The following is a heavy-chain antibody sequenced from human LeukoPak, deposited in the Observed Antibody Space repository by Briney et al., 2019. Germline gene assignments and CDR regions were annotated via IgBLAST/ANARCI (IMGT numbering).Heavy chain of an antibody. Sequence: GGSLRLSCAASGFTFSSYAMSWVRQAPGKGLEWVSAISGNGGSTYYADSVKGRFTISRDNSKNTLYLQMNSLRAEDTAVYYCAKDYYDSSGYWSPYNAFDIWGQGTMVTVSS. CDR2: ISGNGGST. CDR3: AKDYYDSSGYWSPYNAFDI. J-gene: IGHJ3*02. V-gene: IGHV3-23*01. D-gene: IGHD3-22*01. CDR1: GFTFSSYA.